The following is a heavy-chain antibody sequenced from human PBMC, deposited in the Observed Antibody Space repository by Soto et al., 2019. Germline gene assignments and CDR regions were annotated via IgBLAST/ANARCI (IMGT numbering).Heavy chain of an antibody. D-gene: IGHD2-15*01. CDR1: GCSVSSSDYY. CDR2: MLYSGLT. J-gene: IGHJ6*02. Sequence: SSETLSLTCSVSGCSVSSSDYYWAWIRQPPGKGLEWIGSMLYSGLTYYNPSLKSRVTLSVDTSKNQFSVRLNSVTASDTAVYYCAPLSVSLSGPYGIHVWGQGTTVTVS. CDR3: APLSVSLSGPYGIHV. V-gene: IGHV4-39*01.